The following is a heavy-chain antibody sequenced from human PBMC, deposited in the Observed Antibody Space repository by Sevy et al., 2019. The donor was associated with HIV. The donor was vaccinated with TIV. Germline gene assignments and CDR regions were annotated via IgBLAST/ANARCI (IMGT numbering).Heavy chain of an antibody. J-gene: IGHJ1*01. CDR3: ARDGLYGGNFEYFQH. Sequence: GGSLRLSCEASGFSFSDYTMTWVRQAPGKGLEWVSSMSSSITYTYYADSLKGRFTISRDNAKSSLYLQMNSLRAEDTGVYYCARDGLYGGNFEYFQHWGQGTLVTVSS. CDR2: MSSSITYT. CDR1: GFSFSDYT. V-gene: IGHV3-21*03. D-gene: IGHD4-17*01.